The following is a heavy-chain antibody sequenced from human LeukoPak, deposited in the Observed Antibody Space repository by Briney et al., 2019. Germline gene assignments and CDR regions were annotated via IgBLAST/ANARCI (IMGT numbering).Heavy chain of an antibody. CDR2: ISYDGSNK. J-gene: IGHJ4*02. CDR3: AKDRGHYFDY. Sequence: GGSLRLSCAASGFTFSSYGMHWVRQAPGKGLEWVAVISYDGSNKHYADSVKGRFTISRDNSKNTLYLQMNSLRAEDTAVYYCAKDRGHYFDYWGQGTLVTVSS. V-gene: IGHV3-30*18. CDR1: GFTFSSYG.